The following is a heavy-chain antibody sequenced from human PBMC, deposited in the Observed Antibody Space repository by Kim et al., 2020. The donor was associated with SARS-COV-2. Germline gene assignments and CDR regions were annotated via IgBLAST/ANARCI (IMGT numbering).Heavy chain of an antibody. D-gene: IGHD4-17*01. J-gene: IGHJ4*02. V-gene: IGHV1-18*01. CDR1: GYTFTNYG. CDR3: ARDLYGDYDPLFDY. CDR2: ITGNSGDT. Sequence: ASVKVSCKASGYTFTNYGISWVRQAPGQGLEWMGWITGNSGDTHYPQKFQGRVTMSRDTSTDTAYMELRSLTFDYTALYYCARDLYGDYDPLFDYWGQGTRVTVAS.